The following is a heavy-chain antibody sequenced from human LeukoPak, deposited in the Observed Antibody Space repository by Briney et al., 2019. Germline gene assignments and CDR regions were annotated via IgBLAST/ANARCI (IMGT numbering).Heavy chain of an antibody. Sequence: SETQSLTCTVFGGSISSSSYYWRWIRQPPGKGLERIGSIYYSGSTYYNPSLKSRVTISVDTSKNQFSLKLSSVTAADTAVYYCARHRIVVVPAAPVLSAFDIWGQGTMVTVSS. D-gene: IGHD2-2*01. CDR2: IYYSGST. CDR3: ARHRIVVVPAAPVLSAFDI. V-gene: IGHV4-39*01. CDR1: GGSISSSSYY. J-gene: IGHJ3*02.